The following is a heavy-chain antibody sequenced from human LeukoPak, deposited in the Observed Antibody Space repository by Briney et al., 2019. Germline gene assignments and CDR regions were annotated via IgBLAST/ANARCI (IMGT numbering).Heavy chain of an antibody. CDR2: ISSNGGST. D-gene: IGHD3-22*01. CDR1: GFTFSSNA. Sequence: PGGSLRLSCAASGFTFSSNAVHWVRQAPGKGLEYVSAISSNGGSTYYADSVKGRFTISRDNSKNTLYLQMGSLRAEDMAVYYCARSLTMLVPIMDVWGQGTTVTVSS. V-gene: IGHV3-64*02. J-gene: IGHJ6*02. CDR3: ARSLTMLVPIMDV.